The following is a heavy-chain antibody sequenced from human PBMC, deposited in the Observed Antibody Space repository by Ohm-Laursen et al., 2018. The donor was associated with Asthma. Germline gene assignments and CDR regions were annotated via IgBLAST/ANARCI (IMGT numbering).Heavy chain of an antibody. D-gene: IGHD4-17*01. CDR1: GFTFSSYG. CDR3: ARERGGYGDYESVDFDY. J-gene: IGHJ4*02. Sequence: SLRLSCSATGFTFSSYGMHWVRQAPGKGLEWVTVISYDGSNKYYADSVKGRFTISRDNSKNTLYLQMNSLRAEDTAVYYCARERGGYGDYESVDFDYWGQGTLVTVSS. CDR2: ISYDGSNK. V-gene: IGHV3-30*03.